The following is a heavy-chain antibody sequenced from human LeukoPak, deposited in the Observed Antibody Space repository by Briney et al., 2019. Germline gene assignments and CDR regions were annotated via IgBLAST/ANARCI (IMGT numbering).Heavy chain of an antibody. CDR1: GYTFTGYY. D-gene: IGHD6-19*01. CDR2: INPTSGGT. V-gene: IGHV1-2*04. CDR3: ARSQWLIDASIDY. J-gene: IGHJ4*02. Sequence: ASVKVSCKASGYTFTGYYMHWVRQAPGQGLEWMGWINPTSGGTKYARKFQGWVTMTRDTSISTAYMELSRLRSDDTAVYYCARSQWLIDASIDYWGQGTLVTVSS.